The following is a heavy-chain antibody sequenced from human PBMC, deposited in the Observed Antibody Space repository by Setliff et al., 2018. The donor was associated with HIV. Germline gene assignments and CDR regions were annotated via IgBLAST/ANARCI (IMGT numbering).Heavy chain of an antibody. CDR2: IYASGKT. CDR1: GDSLNTYY. J-gene: IGHJ4*02. D-gene: IGHD3-3*01. V-gene: IGHV4-4*07. CDR3: ARGNNDLESFDY. Sequence: SETLSLTCNVSGDSLNTYYWSWIRQSGGKGLEGIGRIYASGKTTFNPSLKSRVRMSVDTSKNQFSLKLTSVTASDPAVYYCARGNNDLESFDYWGQGALVTVSS.